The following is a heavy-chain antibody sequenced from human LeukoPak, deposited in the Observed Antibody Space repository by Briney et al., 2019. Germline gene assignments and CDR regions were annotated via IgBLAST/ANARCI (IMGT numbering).Heavy chain of an antibody. CDR3: ATGPYSSSWYYGYYFDY. Sequence: ASVKVSCKVSGYTLTELSMHWVRQAPGKGLEWMRGFYPEAGETIYAQKFQGRVTMTEDTSTDTAYMELSSLRSEDTAVYYCATGPYSSSWYYGYYFDYWGQGTLVTVSS. V-gene: IGHV1-24*01. CDR1: GYTLTELS. D-gene: IGHD6-13*01. CDR2: FYPEAGET. J-gene: IGHJ4*02.